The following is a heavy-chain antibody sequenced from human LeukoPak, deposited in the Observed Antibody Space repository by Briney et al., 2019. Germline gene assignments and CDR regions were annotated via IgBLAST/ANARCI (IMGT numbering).Heavy chain of an antibody. CDR3: ARNKGVYGSGSYDN. CDR1: GFTVSSNY. Sequence: GGSLRLSCAASGFTVSSNYMSWVRQAPGKGLEWVSVIYSGGNTYYADSVKGRFTISRDNSKNTLYLQMNSLRAEDTAVYHCARNKGVYGSGSYDNWGPGTLVTVSS. D-gene: IGHD3-10*01. J-gene: IGHJ4*02. CDR2: IYSGGNT. V-gene: IGHV3-53*01.